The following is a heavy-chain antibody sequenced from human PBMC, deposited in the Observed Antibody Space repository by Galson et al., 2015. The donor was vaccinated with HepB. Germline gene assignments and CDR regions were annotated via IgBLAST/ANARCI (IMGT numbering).Heavy chain of an antibody. CDR1: GDSVSRDTVG. V-gene: IGHV6-1*01. Sequence: CAISGDSVSRDTVGWNWIRQSPSRGLEWLGRTYYRSKWYSDYAISVKSRIIINADSSTNQFFLQLNSVTPEDTAVYYCTRVAHLGRGSRDGGQGTT. CDR3: TRVAHLGRGSRD. D-gene: IGHD5-24*01. CDR2: TYYRSKWYS. J-gene: IGHJ6*02.